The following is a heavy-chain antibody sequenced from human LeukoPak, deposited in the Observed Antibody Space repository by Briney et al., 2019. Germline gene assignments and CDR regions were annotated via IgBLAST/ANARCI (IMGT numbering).Heavy chain of an antibody. Sequence: SETLSLTCAVSGYSISSSNWWGWIRQPPGKGLEWIGYIYYSGSTYYNPSLKSRVTMSVDTSKNQFSLKLSSVTAADTAVYYCARGRGAVAGTFDYWGQGTLVTVSS. CDR1: GYSISSSNW. J-gene: IGHJ4*02. CDR2: IYYSGST. D-gene: IGHD6-19*01. CDR3: ARGRGAVAGTFDY. V-gene: IGHV4-28*03.